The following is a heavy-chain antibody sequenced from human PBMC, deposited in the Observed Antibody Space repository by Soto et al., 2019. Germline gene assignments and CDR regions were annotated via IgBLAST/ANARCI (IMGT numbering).Heavy chain of an antibody. V-gene: IGHV1-8*01. J-gene: IGHJ4*02. CDR1: GDITNYD. D-gene: IGHD6-13*01. CDR2: MNPNSGNT. CDR3: ARDLGQQLVDY. Sequence: ASVKVSCKASGDITNYDINWVRQATGQGLEWMGWMNPNSGNTGYAQKLQGRVTMTTDTSTSTAYMELRSLRSDDTAVYYCARDLGQQLVDYWRQGTLVTVSS.